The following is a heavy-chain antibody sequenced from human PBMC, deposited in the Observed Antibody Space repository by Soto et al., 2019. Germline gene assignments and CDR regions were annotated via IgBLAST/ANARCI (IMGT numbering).Heavy chain of an antibody. CDR1: EDTFSRYP. V-gene: IGHV1-69*06. CDR2: IIPIAGTA. D-gene: IGHD5-18*01. Sequence: AQLVQSGAEVKKPGSSVKVSCKASEDTFSRYPISWVRQAPGQGLEWMGGIIPIAGTANYAQKFQGRVTLSADKSTRIVYMQLSSLRSEDTAVYYCARGGRGYSXXQWXQXTLVTVXS. CDR3: ARGGRGYSXXQ. J-gene: IGHJ4*02.